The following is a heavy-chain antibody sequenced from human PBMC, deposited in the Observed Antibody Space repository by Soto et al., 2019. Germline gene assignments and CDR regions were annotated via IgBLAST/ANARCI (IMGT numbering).Heavy chain of an antibody. CDR2: IKQDGSEK. D-gene: IGHD3-22*01. CDR1: WFTFSIYW. V-gene: IGHV3-7*03. J-gene: IGHJ4*02. CDR3: ARGWYYDSSGYYGSNY. Sequence: LXLSCAASWFTFSIYWMSWVRQAPVNGLEWVANIKQDGSEKYYVDSVKGRFTISRDNAKNSLYLQMNSLRAEDTAVYYCARGWYYDSSGYYGSNYWGQGTLVTVSS.